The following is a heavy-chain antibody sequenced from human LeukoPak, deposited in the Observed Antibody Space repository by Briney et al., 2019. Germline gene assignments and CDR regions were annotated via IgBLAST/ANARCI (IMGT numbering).Heavy chain of an antibody. Sequence: GGSLRLSCAASGFTFSNYAMTWVRQAPGEGLELVSSLSGRVDNTFYADSVKGRFTISRDNSENTLHLQMNSLRAEDTAVYYCAKAYYYGSGSYYVAFDCWGQGTLVTVSS. CDR2: LSGRVDNT. V-gene: IGHV3-23*01. J-gene: IGHJ4*02. CDR3: AKAYYYGSGSYYVAFDC. D-gene: IGHD3-10*01. CDR1: GFTFSNYA.